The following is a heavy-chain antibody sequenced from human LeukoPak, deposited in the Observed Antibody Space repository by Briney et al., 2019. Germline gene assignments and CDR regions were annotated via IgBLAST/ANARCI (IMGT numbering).Heavy chain of an antibody. CDR3: ARDAGSSGWTRFDY. Sequence: ASVKVPCKASGYTFTDYYLHWVRQAPGQGLEWMGWINPNSGGTNYARKFQGGFTMTRDTSISTAYMELSSLRSDDTAVYYCARDAGSSGWTRFDYWGQGTLVTVSS. CDR1: GYTFTDYY. V-gene: IGHV1-2*02. J-gene: IGHJ4*02. D-gene: IGHD6-19*01. CDR2: INPNSGGT.